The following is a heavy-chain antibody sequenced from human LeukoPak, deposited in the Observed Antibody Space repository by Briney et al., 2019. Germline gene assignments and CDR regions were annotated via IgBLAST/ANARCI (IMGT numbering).Heavy chain of an antibody. CDR3: ARGNSSGSKYFQH. J-gene: IGHJ1*01. CDR2: IIPIFGTA. CDR1: GGTFSSYA. D-gene: IGHD6-19*01. Sequence: SVKVSCKASGGTFSSYAISWVRQAPGQGLEWMGGIIPIFGTANCAQKFQGRVTITADKSTSTAYMELSSLRSEDTAVYYCARGNSSGSKYFQHWGQGTLVTVSS. V-gene: IGHV1-69*06.